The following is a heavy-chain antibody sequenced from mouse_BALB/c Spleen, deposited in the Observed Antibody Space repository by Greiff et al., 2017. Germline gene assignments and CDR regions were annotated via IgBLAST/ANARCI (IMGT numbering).Heavy chain of an antibody. CDR1: GDSITSGY. CDR2: ISYSGST. V-gene: IGHV3-8*02. D-gene: IGHD2-4*01. J-gene: IGHJ3*01. Sequence: EVKLVESGPSLVKPSQTLSLTCSVTGDSITSGYWNWIRKFPGNKLEYMGYISYSGSTYYNPSLKSRISITRDTSKNQYYLQLNSVTTEDTATYYCARSFYYDYDSFAYWGQGTLVTVSA. CDR3: ARSFYYDYDSFAY.